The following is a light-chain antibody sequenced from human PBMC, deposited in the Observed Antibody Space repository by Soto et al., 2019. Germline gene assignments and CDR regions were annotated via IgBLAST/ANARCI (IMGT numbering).Light chain of an antibody. Sequence: DVVMTQSPLSLPVTLGQPASISCRSSQSLGYSDGDTYLNWFQQRPGQAPRRLIYKVSNRDSGVPDRFSGSGSCTYYTLRISRVEAEDVGVYYCMQGTHWPWTFGQGTNVEIK. J-gene: IGKJ1*01. CDR2: KVS. CDR1: QSLGYSDGDTY. CDR3: MQGTHWPWT. V-gene: IGKV2-30*01.